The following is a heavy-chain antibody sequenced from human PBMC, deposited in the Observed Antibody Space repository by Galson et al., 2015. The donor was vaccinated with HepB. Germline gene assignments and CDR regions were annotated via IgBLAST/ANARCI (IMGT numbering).Heavy chain of an antibody. CDR2: ISSDGGST. J-gene: IGHJ4*02. Sequence: SLRLSCAASGFTFSSYSMNWVRQAPGKGLERVSAISSDGGSTYYADSVKGRFTISRDNSQSTLYLQMSSLRTEDTAVYYCVKFGSGAVTALDYWGQGTLVTVSS. V-gene: IGHV3-64D*06. CDR3: VKFGSGAVTALDY. D-gene: IGHD6-19*01. CDR1: GFTFSSYS.